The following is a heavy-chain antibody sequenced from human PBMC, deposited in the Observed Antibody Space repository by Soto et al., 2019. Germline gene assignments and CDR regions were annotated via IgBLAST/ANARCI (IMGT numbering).Heavy chain of an antibody. CDR3: ARDWVPYYDFWSGYYYYGMDV. CDR1: GFTFSSYG. CDR2: IWYDGSNK. D-gene: IGHD3-3*01. V-gene: IGHV3-33*01. J-gene: IGHJ6*02. Sequence: HPGGSLRLSCAASGFTFSSYGMHWVRQAPGKGLEWVAVIWYDGSNKYYADSVKGRFTISRDNSKNTLYLQMNSLRAEDTAVYYCARDWVPYYDFWSGYYYYGMDVWGQGTTVTAP.